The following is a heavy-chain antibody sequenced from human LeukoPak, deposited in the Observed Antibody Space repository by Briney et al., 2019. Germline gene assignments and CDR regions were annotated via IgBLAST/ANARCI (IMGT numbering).Heavy chain of an antibody. CDR2: IYYSGST. CDR3: ASAGYSSSWYVFAPQGYFDY. V-gene: IGHV4-30-4*01. D-gene: IGHD6-13*01. CDR1: GGSFSGYY. J-gene: IGHJ4*02. Sequence: SETLSLTCAVYGGSFSGYYWSWIRQPPGKGLEWIGYIYYSGSTYYNPSLKSRVTISVDTSKNQFSLKLSSVTAADTAVYYCASAGYSSSWYVFAPQGYFDYWGQGTLVTVSS.